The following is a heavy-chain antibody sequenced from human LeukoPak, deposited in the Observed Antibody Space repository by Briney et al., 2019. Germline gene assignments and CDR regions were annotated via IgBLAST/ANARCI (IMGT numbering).Heavy chain of an antibody. CDR2: IKQDGSEK. CDR3: AKDRTVGASYWYFDL. J-gene: IGHJ2*01. CDR1: GFTFSSYW. V-gene: IGHV3-7*03. Sequence: GGSLRLSCAASGFTFSSYWMSWVRQAPGKGLEWVANIKQDGSEKYYVDSVKGRFTISRDNAKNSLYLQMNSLRAEDTAIYYCAKDRTVGASYWYFDLWGRGTLVTVSS. D-gene: IGHD1-26*01.